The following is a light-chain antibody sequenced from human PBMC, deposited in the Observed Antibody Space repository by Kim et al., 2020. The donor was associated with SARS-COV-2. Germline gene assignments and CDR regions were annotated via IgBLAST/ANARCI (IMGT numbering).Light chain of an antibody. Sequence: EIVLTQSPATLCLSPGERASLSCRASQSVGTSLVWYQQKVGQAPRLLIYDASKRATDIPAKFSGSGSGTDFTLTISNLESEDFAVYYCHQRSDWPLNFGGGTKVEI. CDR2: DAS. CDR3: HQRSDWPLN. V-gene: IGKV3-11*01. CDR1: QSVGTS. J-gene: IGKJ4*01.